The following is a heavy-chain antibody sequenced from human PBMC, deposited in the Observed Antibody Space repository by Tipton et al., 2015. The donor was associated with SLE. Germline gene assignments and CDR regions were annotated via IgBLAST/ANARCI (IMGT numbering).Heavy chain of an antibody. CDR3: ARDRLYCSSTSCFYYYYYGMDV. V-gene: IGHV3-21*01. CDR2: ISSSSSYI. J-gene: IGHJ6*02. CDR1: GFTFSSYS. Sequence: SLRLSCAASGFTFSSYSMNWVRQAPGKGLEWVSSISSSSSYIYYADSVKGRFTISRDNAKNSLYLQMNSLRAEDTAVYYCARDRLYCSSTSCFYYYYYGMDVWGQGTTVTVSS. D-gene: IGHD2-2*01.